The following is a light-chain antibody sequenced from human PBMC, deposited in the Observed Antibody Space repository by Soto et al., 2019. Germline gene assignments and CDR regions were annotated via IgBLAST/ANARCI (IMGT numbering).Light chain of an antibody. Sequence: EIVMTQSPATLSVSPGERATLSCRASQSVSSNLAWYQQKPGQAPRLLIYGASTRATGIPARFSGSGSGTDFTLTIDRLEPEDFAVYYCQHYGRSPGLFTFGPGTKVDIK. J-gene: IGKJ3*01. V-gene: IGKV3-15*01. CDR1: QSVSSN. CDR3: QHYGRSPGLFT. CDR2: GAS.